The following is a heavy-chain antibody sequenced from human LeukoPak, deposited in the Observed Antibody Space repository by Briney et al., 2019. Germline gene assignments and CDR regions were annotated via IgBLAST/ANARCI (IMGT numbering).Heavy chain of an antibody. CDR2: IYPGDSDT. CDR1: GYSFTSYW. Sequence: PGESLKISCKGSGYSFTSYWIGWVRQMPGKGLEWMGIIYPGDSDTRYSPSFQGQVTISADKSISTAYLQWSSLKASDTATYYCAGLGPSYTNWFDPWGQGTLVTVSS. V-gene: IGHV5-51*01. D-gene: IGHD2-2*02. CDR3: AGLGPSYTNWFDP. J-gene: IGHJ5*02.